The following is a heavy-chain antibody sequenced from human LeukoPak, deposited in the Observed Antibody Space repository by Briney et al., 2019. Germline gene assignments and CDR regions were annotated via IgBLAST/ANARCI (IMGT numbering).Heavy chain of an antibody. CDR2: IYYSGST. V-gene: IGHV4-59*01. Sequence: SETLSLTCTVSGGSISSYYWSWIRQPPGKGLEWIGYIYYSGSTNYNPSLKSRVTISVDTSKNQFSLKLSSVTAADTAVYYCAGGMTTVTTYYYYYYGMDVWGQGTTVTVSS. D-gene: IGHD4-11*01. CDR1: GGSISSYY. CDR3: AGGMTTVTTYYYYYYGMDV. J-gene: IGHJ6*02.